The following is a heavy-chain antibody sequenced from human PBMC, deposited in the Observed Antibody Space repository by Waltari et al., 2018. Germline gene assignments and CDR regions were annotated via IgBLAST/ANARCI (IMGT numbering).Heavy chain of an antibody. CDR2: IIPIIGIV. CDR1: GGTFSSYT. Sequence: QVQLVQSGAEVKKPGSSLKVSCKASGGTFSSYTISGVRQAPGQGLEWMGRIIPIIGIVNNAQKFQGRVTITADKSTSTVYMELSSLRSEDTAVYYCARDQEGSGLFDYWGQGTLVTVSS. J-gene: IGHJ4*02. CDR3: ARDQEGSGLFDY. V-gene: IGHV1-69*08. D-gene: IGHD6-19*01.